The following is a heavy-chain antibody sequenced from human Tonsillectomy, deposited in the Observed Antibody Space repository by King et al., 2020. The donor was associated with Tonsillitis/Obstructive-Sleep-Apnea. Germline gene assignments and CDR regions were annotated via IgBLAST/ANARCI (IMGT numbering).Heavy chain of an antibody. CDR2: MSYSGST. D-gene: IGHD2-8*02. Sequence: QLQESGPGLLKPSETLSLTCTVSGGSVSSRSSYWGWIRQPPGKGLEWIGSMSYSGSTYYNPPLESRVTISVDTSKRQFSLSLRSVTAADTAVYYCAGHGYCTGGACYRGGFDIWGQGTMVTVSS. V-gene: IGHV4-39*01. CDR3: AGHGYCTGGACYRGGFDI. CDR1: GGSVSSRSSY. J-gene: IGHJ3*02.